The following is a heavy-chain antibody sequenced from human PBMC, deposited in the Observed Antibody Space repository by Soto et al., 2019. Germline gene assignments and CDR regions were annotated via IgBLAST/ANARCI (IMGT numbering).Heavy chain of an antibody. Sequence: GGSLRLSCAASGLTFSSYAMSWVRQAPGKGLEWVSAISGSGDSTYYADSVKGRFTISRDNSKNTLYLQMNSLRAEDTAVYYCAKDPNSGWHYYYYYYMDVWGQGTTVTVSS. V-gene: IGHV3-23*01. CDR3: AKDPNSGWHYYYYYYMDV. CDR1: GLTFSSYA. D-gene: IGHD6-19*01. CDR2: ISGSGDST. J-gene: IGHJ6*03.